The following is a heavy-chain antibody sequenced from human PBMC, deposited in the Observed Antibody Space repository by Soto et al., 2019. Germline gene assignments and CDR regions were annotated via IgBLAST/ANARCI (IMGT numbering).Heavy chain of an antibody. Sequence: GESLKISCKGSGYSFTSYWISWVRQMPGKGLGWMGRIDPSDSYTNYSPSFQGHVTISADKSISTAYLQWSSLKASDTAMYYCARLLTTVDDAFDIWGQGTMVTVSS. CDR3: ARLLTTVDDAFDI. J-gene: IGHJ3*02. CDR2: IDPSDSYT. CDR1: GYSFTSYW. V-gene: IGHV5-10-1*01. D-gene: IGHD4-17*01.